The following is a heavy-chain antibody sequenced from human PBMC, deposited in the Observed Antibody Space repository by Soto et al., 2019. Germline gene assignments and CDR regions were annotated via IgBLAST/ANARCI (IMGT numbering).Heavy chain of an antibody. J-gene: IGHJ6*02. D-gene: IGHD5-18*01. CDR2: IIPIFGTA. V-gene: IGHV1-69*06. CDR1: GGTFSSYA. CDR3: ARALGDTAMDYYYYYGMDV. Sequence: SVKVSCKASGGTFSSYAISWVRQAPGQGLEWMGGIIPIFGTANYAQKFQGRVTITADKSTSTAYMELSSLRSEDTAVYYCARALGDTAMDYYYYYGMDVWGQGTTVTVSS.